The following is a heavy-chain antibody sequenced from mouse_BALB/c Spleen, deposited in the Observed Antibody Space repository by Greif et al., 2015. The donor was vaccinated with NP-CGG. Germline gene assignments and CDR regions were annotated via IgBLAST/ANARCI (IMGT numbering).Heavy chain of an antibody. CDR2: IDPETGGT. D-gene: IGHD2-2*01. CDR3: TSRRGLRQDY. Sequence: QVQLQQSGAELVRPGASVTLSCKASGYTFTDYEMHWVKQTPVHGLEWIGAIDPETGGTAYNQKFKGKATLTADKSSSTAYMELRSLTSEDSAVYYCTSRRGLRQDYWGQGTTLTVSS. J-gene: IGHJ2*01. V-gene: IGHV1-15*01. CDR1: GYTFTDYE.